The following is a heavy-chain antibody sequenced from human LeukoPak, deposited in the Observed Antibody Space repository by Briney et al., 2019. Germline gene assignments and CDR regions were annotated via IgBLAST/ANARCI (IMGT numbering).Heavy chain of an antibody. V-gene: IGHV3-48*03. CDR3: ARLSRATPDY. J-gene: IGHJ4*02. CDR2: ISSTGRTI. Sequence: GGSLRLSCADSGFTFSNYEMVWVRQAPGKGLEWVSYISSTGRTIYYADSVKGRFTISRDNAKKSLYLQMNSLRAEDTAVYYCARLSRATPDYWGQGTLVTVSS. CDR1: GFTFSNYE.